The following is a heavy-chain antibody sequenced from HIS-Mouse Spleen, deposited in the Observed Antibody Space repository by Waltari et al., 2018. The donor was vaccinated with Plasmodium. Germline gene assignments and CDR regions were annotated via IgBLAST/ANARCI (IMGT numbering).Heavy chain of an antibody. CDR3: ARDLAAAGHFDY. CDR2: INPNRGGT. J-gene: IGHJ4*02. D-gene: IGHD6-13*01. V-gene: IGHV1-2*02. Sequence: QVQLVQSGAEVKKPGASVKVSCQASGYAFTGSYLHWVRQAPGKGHEWMGLINPNRGGTNYAQKLQGRDTMTRDTSIRTSYMELIRLRSDETAVYYCARDLAAAGHFDYWGQGTLVTVSS. CDR1: GYAFTGSY.